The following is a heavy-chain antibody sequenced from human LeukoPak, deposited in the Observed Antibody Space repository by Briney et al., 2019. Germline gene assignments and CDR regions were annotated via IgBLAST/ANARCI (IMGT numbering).Heavy chain of an antibody. J-gene: IGHJ4*02. CDR1: GFIFSNYE. Sequence: GGSLRLSCAASGFIFSNYEMNWVRLAPGKGLEWLSYISASASNIYSADSGKGRFTISRDNAKNSLYMQMNSLRTENTAVYYCARVIGYWGSGNYDFDSWGQGTLVTVSS. V-gene: IGHV3-48*03. CDR3: ARVIGYWGSGNYDFDS. CDR2: ISASASNI. D-gene: IGHD3-10*01.